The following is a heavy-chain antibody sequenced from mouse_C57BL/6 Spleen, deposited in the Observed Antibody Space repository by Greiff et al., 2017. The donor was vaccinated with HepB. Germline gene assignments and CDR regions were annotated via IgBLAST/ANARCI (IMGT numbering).Heavy chain of an antibody. CDR2: ISSGGSYT. CDR1: GFTFSSYG. V-gene: IGHV5-6*01. J-gene: IGHJ4*01. CDR3: ARRGGHAMDY. Sequence: EVQGVESGGDLVKPGGSLKLSCAASGFTFSSYGMSWVRQTPDKRLEWVATISSGGSYTYSPDSVKGRFTISRDNAKNTLYLQMSSLKSEDTAMYYCARRGGHAMDYWGQGTSVTVSS.